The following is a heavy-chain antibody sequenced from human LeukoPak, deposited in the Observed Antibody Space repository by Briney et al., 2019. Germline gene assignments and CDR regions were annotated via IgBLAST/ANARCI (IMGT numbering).Heavy chain of an antibody. J-gene: IGHJ4*02. CDR1: GFTFSSHV. Sequence: GGSLRLSCGASGFTFSSHVMSWVRQTPERGLEWVSAITGGGDSAYYPDSVKGRFTISRDNSKNTLYLQMNNLGAEDTALYYCVSGDTGSGYYYWGQGTLVTVSS. CDR2: ITGGGDSA. D-gene: IGHD3-22*01. CDR3: VSGDTGSGYYY. V-gene: IGHV3-23*01.